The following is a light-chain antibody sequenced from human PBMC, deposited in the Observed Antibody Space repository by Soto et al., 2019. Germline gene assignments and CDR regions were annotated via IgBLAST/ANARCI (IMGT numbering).Light chain of an antibody. J-gene: IGKJ1*01. V-gene: IGKV3D-15*01. Sequence: EIVMTQSPATLPVSAGERATLSYRAGPSIRRGSAWSQQKPGQAPRLLIYDTSNRASGVPTRISGSGAGTEVTLTISSLKSEDFEVYYWQQYNSWPLTFGRGTKVDIK. CDR1: PSIRRG. CDR2: DTS. CDR3: QQYNSWPLT.